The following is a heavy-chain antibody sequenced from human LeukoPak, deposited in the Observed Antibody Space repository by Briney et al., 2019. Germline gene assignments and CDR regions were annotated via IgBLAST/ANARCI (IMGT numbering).Heavy chain of an antibody. J-gene: IGHJ6*02. V-gene: IGHV4-34*01. CDR1: GGSFSGYY. D-gene: IGHD2-15*01. CDR2: INHSGST. CDR3: ARAGPAATRYYYYGMDV. Sequence: KPSETLSLTCAVYGGSFSGYYWSWIRQPPGKGLEWIGEINHSGSTNYNPSLKSRVTISVDTSKNQFSLKLSSVTAADTAVYYCARAGPAATRYYYYGMDVWGQGTTVSVFS.